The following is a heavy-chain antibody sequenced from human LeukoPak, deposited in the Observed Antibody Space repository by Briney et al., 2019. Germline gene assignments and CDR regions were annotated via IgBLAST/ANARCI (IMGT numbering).Heavy chain of an antibody. Sequence: GGSLRLSCAASGFTFSDYYMSWIRQAPGKGLEWVSYISSSSSYTNYADSVKGRFTISRDNAKNSLYLQMNSLRSEDTAVYYCASDGQDYYGSGSYYYNDYWGQGTLVTVSS. D-gene: IGHD3-10*01. CDR2: ISSSSSYT. CDR3: ASDGQDYYGSGSYYYNDY. J-gene: IGHJ4*02. CDR1: GFTFSDYY. V-gene: IGHV3-11*05.